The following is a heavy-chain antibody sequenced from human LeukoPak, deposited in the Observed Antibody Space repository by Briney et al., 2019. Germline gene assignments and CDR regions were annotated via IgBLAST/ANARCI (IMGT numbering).Heavy chain of an antibody. CDR1: GFTFSSYG. D-gene: IGHD6-13*01. J-gene: IGHJ3*02. V-gene: IGHV3-23*01. CDR2: ISGSGFST. Sequence: GGSLRLSSAASGFTFSSYGMSWVRQAPGKGLEWVSHISGSGFSTNYADSVKGRFSISRDNSKNTLYLQMHSLRAEDTAKYYCAKDPYSSSWSNAFDIWGQGTMVTVSS. CDR3: AKDPYSSSWSNAFDI.